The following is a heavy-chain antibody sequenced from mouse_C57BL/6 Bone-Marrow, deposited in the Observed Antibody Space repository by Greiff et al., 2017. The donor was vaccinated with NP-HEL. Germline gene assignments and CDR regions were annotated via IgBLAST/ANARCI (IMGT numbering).Heavy chain of an antibody. V-gene: IGHV5-4*01. J-gene: IGHJ3*01. Sequence: EVQGVESGGGLVKPGGSLKLSCAASGFTFSSYAMSWVRQTPEKRLEWVATISDGGSYTSYTDTVKGRFTISSDNAKNNLYLQMSQLKSEDTAMYYCARDGYYAWFAYWGQGTLVTVSA. D-gene: IGHD2-3*01. CDR2: ISDGGSYT. CDR1: GFTFSSYA. CDR3: ARDGYYAWFAY.